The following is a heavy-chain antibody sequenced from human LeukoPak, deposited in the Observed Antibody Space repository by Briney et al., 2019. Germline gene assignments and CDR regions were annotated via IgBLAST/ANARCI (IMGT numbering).Heavy chain of an antibody. Sequence: PGGSLRLSCAPSGFTVSDNYMNWVRQAPGRGLEWVSVIYSGGSTYYADSVKGRFTISRDNSKSTLYLQMNSLRAEDTTVYYCARDSRPKWFGSDLPVWGKGTTVTISS. CDR3: ARDSRPKWFGSDLPV. CDR2: IYSGGST. V-gene: IGHV3-66*01. J-gene: IGHJ6*04. D-gene: IGHD3-10*01. CDR1: GFTVSDNY.